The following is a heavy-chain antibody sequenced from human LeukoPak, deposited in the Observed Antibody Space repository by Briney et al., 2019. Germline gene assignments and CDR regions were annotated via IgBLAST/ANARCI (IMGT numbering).Heavy chain of an antibody. J-gene: IGHJ4*02. CDR1: GASINSGSYY. CDR2: VSSSGST. Sequence: PSETLSLTCTVSGASINSGSYYWGWIRQPPGRGLEWIASVSSSGSTYYNPSLKSRVTISVDSSKNHFSLRVTSVTAADSSVYYCATYRHQWSPPGDLGGQGTLATVTS. V-gene: IGHV4-39*02. D-gene: IGHD2-21*02. CDR3: ATYRHQWSPPGDL.